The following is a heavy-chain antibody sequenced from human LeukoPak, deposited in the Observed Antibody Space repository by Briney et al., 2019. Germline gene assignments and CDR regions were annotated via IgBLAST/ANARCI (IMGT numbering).Heavy chain of an antibody. V-gene: IGHV1-2*02. Sequence: GASVKVSCKASGYTFTRYYMHWVRQAPGQGLEWRGWINPNSGGTNYAQKLQGRVTMTTDTSTSTAYMELRSLRSDDTAVYYCARVGGRYFSSAHSPQNELRGKNWFDPWGQGTLVTVSS. CDR2: INPNSGGT. CDR3: ARVGGRYFSSAHSPQNELRGKNWFDP. D-gene: IGHD3-9*01. J-gene: IGHJ5*02. CDR1: GYTFTRYY.